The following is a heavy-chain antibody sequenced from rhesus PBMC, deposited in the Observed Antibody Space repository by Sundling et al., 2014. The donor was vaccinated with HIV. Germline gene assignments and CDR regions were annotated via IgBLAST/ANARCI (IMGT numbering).Heavy chain of an antibody. V-gene: IGHV1-138*01. CDR2: INPKTGGT. CDR3: ARWGQYLDWLLGDGLDS. CDR1: GYTFTDYY. J-gene: IGHJ6*01. D-gene: IGHD3-3*01. Sequence: QVQLVQSGAEVKKPGSSVKVSCKASGYTFTDYYMHWVRQAPGQGLEWMGEINPKTGGTNYAQKFQGRVTMTRDTSTSTAYMELSSLRSEDTAVYYCARWGQYLDWLLGDGLDSWGQGVVVTVSS.